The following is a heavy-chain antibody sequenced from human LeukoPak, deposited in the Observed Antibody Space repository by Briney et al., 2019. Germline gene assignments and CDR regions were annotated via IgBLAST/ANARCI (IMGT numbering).Heavy chain of an antibody. V-gene: IGHV4-34*01. Sequence: SETLSLTCAVYGGSFSGYYWSWIRQPPGKGLEWIGEINHSGSTNYNPSLKSRVTISVDTSKNQFSLELSSVTAADTAVYYCASGGDYATFDYWGQGTLVTVSS. J-gene: IGHJ4*02. D-gene: IGHD4-17*01. CDR2: INHSGST. CDR3: ASGGDYATFDY. CDR1: GGSFSGYY.